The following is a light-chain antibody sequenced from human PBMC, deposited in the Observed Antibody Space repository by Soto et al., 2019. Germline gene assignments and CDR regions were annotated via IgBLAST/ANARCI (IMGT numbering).Light chain of an antibody. V-gene: IGKV3-11*01. Sequence: EIVLTQSQATLSLSPGERATLSCRASQSVSSYIAWYQQKPGQAPRLLTYDASNRPTRVPARFSGSGSGADFTLTISSLEPEDFAVYYCQQRGNWPRTFGGGTKVDIK. CDR2: DAS. CDR1: QSVSSY. J-gene: IGKJ4*01. CDR3: QQRGNWPRT.